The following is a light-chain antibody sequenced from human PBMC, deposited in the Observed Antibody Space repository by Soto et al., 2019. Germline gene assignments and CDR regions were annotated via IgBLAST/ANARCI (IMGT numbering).Light chain of an antibody. CDR1: QTITNY. CDR2: AAS. Sequence: DIQMTQSPSSLSASVGDRVTISCRASQTITNYLNWYQQKPGKAPNLLIYAASTLQSGVPSRFSGSGSGTDFTLTISSLQTEDFATYYCKESYSASLTFGQGTRLEIK. CDR3: KESYSASLT. V-gene: IGKV1-39*01. J-gene: IGKJ5*01.